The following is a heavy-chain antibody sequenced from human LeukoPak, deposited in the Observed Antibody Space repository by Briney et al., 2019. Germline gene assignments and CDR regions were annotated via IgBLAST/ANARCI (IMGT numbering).Heavy chain of an antibody. CDR3: TGEFDP. V-gene: IGHV3-74*01. CDR1: GFTFSSYW. CDR2: IDGDGSST. Sequence: GGSLRLSCAASGFTFSSYWMQCVRQAPGKGLVWVSRIDGDGSSTNYADSVKGRFTISRDNAKNTLYLQMNSLKTEDTAVYYCTGEFDPWGQGTLVTVSS. J-gene: IGHJ5*01.